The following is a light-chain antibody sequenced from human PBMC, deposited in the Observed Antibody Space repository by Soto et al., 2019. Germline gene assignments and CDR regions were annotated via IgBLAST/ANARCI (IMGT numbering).Light chain of an antibody. V-gene: IGKV3-20*01. CDR1: QSVSSSY. CDR2: GAS. Sequence: EIVLTQSPGTLSLSPGERATLSCRASQSVSSSYLAWYQQKPGQAPRLLIYGASSRATGIPDRFSGSGSGTDFTLTISSLQPEDFATYYCQQYNRLITFGQGTRLEIK. CDR3: QQYNRLIT. J-gene: IGKJ5*01.